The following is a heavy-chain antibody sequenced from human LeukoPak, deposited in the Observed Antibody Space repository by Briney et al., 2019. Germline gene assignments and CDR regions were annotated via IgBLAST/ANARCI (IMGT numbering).Heavy chain of an antibody. CDR3: ASTLSPTKYCSGGSCYSGRDY. CDR1: GFTFSSYS. D-gene: IGHD2-15*01. V-gene: IGHV3-21*01. CDR2: ISSSSYI. Sequence: PGGSLGLSCAASGFTFSSYSMNWVRQAPGKGLEWVSSISSSSYIYYADSVKGRFTISRDNAKNSLYLQMNSLRAEDTAVYYCASTLSPTKYCSGGSCYSGRDYLGQGTLVTVSS. J-gene: IGHJ4*02.